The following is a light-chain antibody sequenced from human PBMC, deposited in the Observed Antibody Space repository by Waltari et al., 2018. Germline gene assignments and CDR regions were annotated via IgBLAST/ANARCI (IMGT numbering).Light chain of an antibody. V-gene: IGLV2-14*01. J-gene: IGLJ3*02. CDR3: SSYTSNNIWV. Sequence: QSALTQPASVSGSPGQSITISCTGTSSDIGGYNYVSWYQQHPGKAPKFMIYDVSQRPSRVSNRFSGSKSGNTASRTISGLQAEDEADYYCSSYTSNNIWVFGGGTKLTVL. CDR2: DVS. CDR1: SSDIGGYNY.